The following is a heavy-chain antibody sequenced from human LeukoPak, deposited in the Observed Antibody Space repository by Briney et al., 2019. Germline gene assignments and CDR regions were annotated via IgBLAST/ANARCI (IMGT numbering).Heavy chain of an antibody. Sequence: GGSLRLSCAASGFTFSSYSMTWVRQAPGKGLEWVANIKQDGSEKYYVDSVKARFTISRDNAKNSLYLQMNSLRAEDTAVYYCARDQGRGKDYFDYWGQGTLVTVSS. CDR3: ARDQGRGKDYFDY. CDR2: IKQDGSEK. CDR1: GFTFSSYS. D-gene: IGHD4-23*01. J-gene: IGHJ4*02. V-gene: IGHV3-7*01.